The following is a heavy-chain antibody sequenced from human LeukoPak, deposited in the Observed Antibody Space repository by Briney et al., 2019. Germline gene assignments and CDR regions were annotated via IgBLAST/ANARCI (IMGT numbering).Heavy chain of an antibody. V-gene: IGHV4-59*01. CDR3: ASFSGSYFFDY. D-gene: IGHD1-26*01. Sequence: SEPLSLTCTISGASISDYFWSWIRQPPGKGLEWIGYVFYSGSTTYNPSLNSRVAISIDTPRSQFSLRLSSVTAADTAVYYCASFSGSYFFDYWGPGTLVTVSS. J-gene: IGHJ4*02. CDR2: VFYSGST. CDR1: GASISDYF.